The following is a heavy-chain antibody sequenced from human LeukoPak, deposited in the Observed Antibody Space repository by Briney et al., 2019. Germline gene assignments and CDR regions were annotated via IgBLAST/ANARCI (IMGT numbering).Heavy chain of an antibody. CDR3: ARGVTSAWYLRYYFEY. V-gene: IGHV3-7*03. CDR2: IKQDGTET. J-gene: IGHJ4*02. CDR1: GFTFSSYA. D-gene: IGHD6-13*01. Sequence: QPGGSLRLSCAASGFTFSSYAMSWVRQVPGKGLEWVANIKQDGTETSYVDSVEGRFTISRDNAKNSLFLQMNSLRADDTALYYCARGVTSAWYLRYYFEYWGQGIMVTVSS.